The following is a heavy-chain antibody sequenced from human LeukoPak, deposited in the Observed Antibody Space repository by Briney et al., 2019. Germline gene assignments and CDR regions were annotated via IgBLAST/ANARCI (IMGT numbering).Heavy chain of an antibody. CDR2: MNPNSGNT. V-gene: IGHV1-8*01. Sequence: ASVKVSCTASGYTFTSYDINWVRQATGQGLEWMGWMNPNSGNTGYAQKFQGRVTMTRNTSISTAYMELSSLRSEDTAVYYCARVEYSSSWYGLNWFDPWGQGTLVTVSS. CDR1: GYTFTSYD. J-gene: IGHJ5*02. D-gene: IGHD6-13*01. CDR3: ARVEYSSSWYGLNWFDP.